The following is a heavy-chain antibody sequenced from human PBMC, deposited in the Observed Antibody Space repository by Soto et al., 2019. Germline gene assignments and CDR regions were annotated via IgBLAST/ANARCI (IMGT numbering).Heavy chain of an antibody. V-gene: IGHV3-30*18. CDR3: AKDQTYSGTAVYDV. D-gene: IGHD1-26*01. CDR2: ISSDGSQK. Sequence: QAQLVESGGGVVQAGRSLRLSCAASEFTFSSYAIHWVRQAPGKGLEWVALISSDGSQKYYADSVMGRCIISRDNSLNTLYLRMDNVRERDPAIYYCAKDQTYSGTAVYDVWGQGTTVTVSS. CDR1: EFTFSSYA. J-gene: IGHJ6*02.